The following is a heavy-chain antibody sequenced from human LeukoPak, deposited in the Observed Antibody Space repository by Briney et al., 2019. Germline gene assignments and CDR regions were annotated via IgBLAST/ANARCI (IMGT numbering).Heavy chain of an antibody. D-gene: IGHD3-22*01. J-gene: IGHJ4*02. V-gene: IGHV1-69*05. CDR3: ARVADYDSSGYSYYFDY. CDR2: IIPIFGTA. Sequence: EAPVKVPCKASGGTFSSYAISWVRQAPGQGLEWMGGIIPIFGTANYAQKFQGRVTITTDESTSTAYMELSSLRSEDTAVYYCARVADYDSSGYSYYFDYWGQGTLVTVSS. CDR1: GGTFSSYA.